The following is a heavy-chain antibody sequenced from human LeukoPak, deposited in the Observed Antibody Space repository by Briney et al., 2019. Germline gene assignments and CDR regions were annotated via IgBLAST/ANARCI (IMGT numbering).Heavy chain of an antibody. CDR3: AKTFRYCSGGNCFNFDH. J-gene: IGHJ4*02. CDR2: ISAYNGNT. D-gene: IGHD2-15*01. Sequence: ASVKVSYKASGYTFTSYGISWVRQAPGQGLEWMGWISAYNGNTNYAQKLQGRVTMTTDTSTSTAYMELRSLRAEDTAVYYCAKTFRYCSGGNCFNFDHWGQGALVTVSS. V-gene: IGHV1-18*01. CDR1: GYTFTSYG.